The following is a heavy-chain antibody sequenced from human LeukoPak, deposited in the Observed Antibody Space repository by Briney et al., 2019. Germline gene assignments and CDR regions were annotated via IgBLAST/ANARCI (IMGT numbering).Heavy chain of an antibody. V-gene: IGHV4-30-4*01. Sequence: KPSETLSLTCTVSGGSISSGDYYWSWIRQPPGKGLEWIGYIYYSGSTYYNPSLKSRVTISVDTSKNQFSLKLSSVTAADTAVYYCARDSSLSYPAPHAFDIWGQGTMVTVSS. J-gene: IGHJ3*02. D-gene: IGHD3-16*02. CDR3: ARDSSLSYPAPHAFDI. CDR2: IYYSGST. CDR1: GGSISSGDYY.